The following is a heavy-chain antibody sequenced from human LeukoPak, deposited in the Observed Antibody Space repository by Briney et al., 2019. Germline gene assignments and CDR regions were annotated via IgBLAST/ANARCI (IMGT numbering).Heavy chain of an antibody. V-gene: IGHV4-61*02. CDR3: GRGQRVGGSGNYYYRAFGYYMDV. CDR1: GGSINSGSYY. CDR2: MYPSGST. D-gene: IGHD3-10*01. Sequence: SQTLSLTCTVSGGSINSGSYYWSWLRQPAGKGLEWIGLMYPSGSTNSNPSLKSRVAISGYTSKNQFSLKLSSMTAADTVGYYCGRGQRVGGSGNYYYRAFGYYMDVWGKGTTVTVSS. J-gene: IGHJ6*03.